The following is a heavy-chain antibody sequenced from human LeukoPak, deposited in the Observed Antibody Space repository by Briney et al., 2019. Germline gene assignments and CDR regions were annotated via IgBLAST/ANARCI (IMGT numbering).Heavy chain of an antibody. CDR2: ISSTSSSI. CDR1: GITLNGYP. Sequence: PGGSLRLSCAASGITLNGYPMTWVRRAPGKGLEWVSSISSTSSSIYYADSVKGRFTISRDNAKNSLYLQMNSLRVEDTAVYYCAREGKYCTGVLCYDEHWGQGTLVTVSS. CDR3: AREGKYCTGVLCYDEH. J-gene: IGHJ4*02. D-gene: IGHD2-8*02. V-gene: IGHV3-21*01.